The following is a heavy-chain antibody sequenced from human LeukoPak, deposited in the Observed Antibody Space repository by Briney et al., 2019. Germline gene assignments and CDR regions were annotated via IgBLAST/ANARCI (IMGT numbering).Heavy chain of an antibody. D-gene: IGHD3-3*01. J-gene: IGHJ4*02. Sequence: SETLSLTCTVSGGSISTYYWSWIRQSPGKGQEWIGYIYYSGSTNYNPSLKSRVTISVDTSKNQFSLKLSSVTAADTAMYYCARGGVISLPALWGQGTLVTVSS. CDR2: IYYSGST. CDR3: ARGGVISLPAL. CDR1: GGSISTYY. V-gene: IGHV4-59*01.